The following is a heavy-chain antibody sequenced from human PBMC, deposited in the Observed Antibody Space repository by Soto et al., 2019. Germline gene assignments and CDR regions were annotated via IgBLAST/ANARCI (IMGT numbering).Heavy chain of an antibody. CDR3: TSGVVAANLDDY. CDR2: IRSKADSYAT. Sequence: SLRLSCAASGFTFSGSAMHWVRQASGKGLEWVGRIRSKADSYATAYAASVKGRFTISRDDSKNTAYLQMNSLKTEDTAVYYCTSGVVAANLDDYWGQGTLVTVSS. V-gene: IGHV3-73*01. D-gene: IGHD2-15*01. J-gene: IGHJ4*02. CDR1: GFTFSGSA.